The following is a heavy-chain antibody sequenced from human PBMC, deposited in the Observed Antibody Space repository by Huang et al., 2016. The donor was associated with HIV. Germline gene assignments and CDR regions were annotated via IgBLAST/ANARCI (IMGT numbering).Heavy chain of an antibody. D-gene: IGHD3-3*01. J-gene: IGHJ4*02. CDR3: VRGRFSEWLSVFDY. Sequence: QLQLQESGSGLVKPSQTLSLTCAVSGESISSGGYSWSWIRQTSGKGLEWIGNMYHGETTEYNPSLKSRVTISGDKSKNQCSLRLRSVTAADTAVYYCVRGRFSEWLSVFDYWGQGMLVTVSS. V-gene: IGHV4-30-2*01. CDR2: MYHGETT. CDR1: GESISSGGYS.